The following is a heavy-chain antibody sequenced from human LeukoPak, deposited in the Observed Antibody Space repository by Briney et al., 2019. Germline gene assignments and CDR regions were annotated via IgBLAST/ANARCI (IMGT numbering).Heavy chain of an antibody. Sequence: GGSLRLSCAASGFTFSSYGMHWVRQAPGKGLEWVAFIRYDGSNKYYAGSVKGRFTISRDNSKNTLYLQMNSLRAEDTAVYYCAKDWARFGSSGYYYFDYWGQGTLVTVSS. J-gene: IGHJ4*02. V-gene: IGHV3-30*02. CDR2: IRYDGSNK. D-gene: IGHD3-22*01. CDR1: GFTFSSYG. CDR3: AKDWARFGSSGYYYFDY.